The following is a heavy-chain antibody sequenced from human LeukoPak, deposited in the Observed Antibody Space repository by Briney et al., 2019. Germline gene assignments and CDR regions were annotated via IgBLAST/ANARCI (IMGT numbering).Heavy chain of an antibody. CDR2: ISAYSGNT. Sequence: ASVKVSCKASGYTFTSYGISWVRQAPGQVLEWMGWISAYSGNTNYAQKLQGRVTMTTDTSTSTAYMELRSLRSDDTAVYYCARCIVVVPAATKAFDYWGQGTLVTVSS. CDR1: GYTFTSYG. CDR3: ARCIVVVPAATKAFDY. J-gene: IGHJ4*02. V-gene: IGHV1-18*01. D-gene: IGHD2-2*01.